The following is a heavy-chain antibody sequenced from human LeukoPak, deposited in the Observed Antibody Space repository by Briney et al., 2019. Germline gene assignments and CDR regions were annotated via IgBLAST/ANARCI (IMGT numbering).Heavy chain of an antibody. CDR3: ARVLGNFWSGYSRKGGPAKDAFDI. J-gene: IGHJ3*02. CDR2: FDPEDGET. Sequence: GASVKVSCKVSGYTLTELSMHWVRQAPGKGLEWMGGFDPEDGETIYAQKFQGRVTMTEDTSTDTAYMELSSLRSEDTAVYYCARVLGNFWSGYSRKGGPAKDAFDIWGQGTMVTVSS. V-gene: IGHV1-24*01. D-gene: IGHD3-3*01. CDR1: GYTLTELS.